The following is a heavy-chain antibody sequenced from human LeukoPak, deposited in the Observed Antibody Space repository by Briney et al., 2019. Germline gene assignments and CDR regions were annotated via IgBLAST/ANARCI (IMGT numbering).Heavy chain of an antibody. V-gene: IGHV3-20*04. D-gene: IGHD2-21*01. CDR2: INWNGGST. CDR1: GFTFDDYG. CDR3: ARSRIGYYYYYMDV. J-gene: IGHJ6*03. Sequence: PGGSLRLSCAASGFTFDDYGMNWVRQAPGKGLEWVSGINWNGGSTGYADSVKGRFTISRDNAKNSLYLQMNSLRAEDTALYYCARSRIGYYYYYMDVWGKGTTVTVSS.